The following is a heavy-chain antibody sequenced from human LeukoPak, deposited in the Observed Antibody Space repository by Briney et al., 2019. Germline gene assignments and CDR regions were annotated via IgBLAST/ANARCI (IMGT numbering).Heavy chain of an antibody. D-gene: IGHD6-6*01. V-gene: IGHV3-74*01. CDR3: ARDARLAAHNFDY. J-gene: IGHJ4*02. CDR1: GFIFKLYW. CDR2: INSDGSST. Sequence: QAGGSLRLSCAASGFIFKLYWMHWVRQAPGKGLMWVSRINSDGSSTNYADSVKGRFTISRDNAKNTLYLQMDSLRAEDTAVYYCARDARLAAHNFDYWGQGTLVTVSS.